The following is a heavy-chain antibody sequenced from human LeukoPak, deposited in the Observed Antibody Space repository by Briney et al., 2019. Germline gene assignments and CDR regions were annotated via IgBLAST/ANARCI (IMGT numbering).Heavy chain of an antibody. V-gene: IGHV3-7*01. J-gene: IGHJ4*02. D-gene: IGHD3-16*02. CDR2: IIEGGDVK. Sequence: PGESLRLSCAASGFTFSAYWMNWVRQASGKGLAWVANIIEGGDVKYYVDSVKGRFTISRDNTKNSLYLQMTSLRVDDTAVYYCASESVYDYVWGSYRLFDYWGQGTLVTVSS. CDR3: ASESVYDYVWGSYRLFDY. CDR1: GFTFSAYW.